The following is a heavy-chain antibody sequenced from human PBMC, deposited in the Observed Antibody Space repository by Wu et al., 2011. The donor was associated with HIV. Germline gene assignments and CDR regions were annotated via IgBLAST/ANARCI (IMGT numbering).Heavy chain of an antibody. CDR3: ARGGYSSSLFDP. J-gene: IGHJ5*02. Sequence: QVQLVQSGAEVKKPGASVTVSCKASGYTFTSYGITWVRQAPGQGLEWMGWMNPNSGNTGYAQKFQGRVTMTRNTSISTAYMELSSLRSEDTAVYFCARGGYSSSLFDPWGQGTLVTVSS. CDR2: MNPNSGNT. D-gene: IGHD6-6*01. V-gene: IGHV1-8*01. CDR1: GYTFTSYG.